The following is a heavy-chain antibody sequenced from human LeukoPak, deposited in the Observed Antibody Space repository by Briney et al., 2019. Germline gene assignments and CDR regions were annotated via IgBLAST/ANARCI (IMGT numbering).Heavy chain of an antibody. CDR3: TRLSADTAMVPYFDY. D-gene: IGHD5-18*01. CDR2: IRSKAYGGTT. V-gene: IGHV3-49*04. CDR1: GFTFGDYA. Sequence: PGGSLRLSCTASGFTFGDYAMSWVRQAPGKGLEWVGFIRSKAYGGTTEYAASVKGRFTISRDDSKSIAYLQMNSLKTEDTAVYYCTRLSADTAMVPYFDYWGQGTLVTVSS. J-gene: IGHJ4*02.